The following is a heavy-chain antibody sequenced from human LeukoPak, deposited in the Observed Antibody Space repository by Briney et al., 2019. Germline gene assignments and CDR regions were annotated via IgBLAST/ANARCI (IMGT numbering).Heavy chain of an antibody. V-gene: IGHV4-59*01. Sequence: PSETLSLTCTVSGGSISSSYWSWIRQPPGKGLEWIGYIYYTGSTNYNPSLKSRVTMSVDTSKSQFSLKLTSVTAADTAVYYCATGYYDSSGYSYTFDIWSQGTMVTVSS. CDR1: GGSISSSY. CDR2: IYYTGST. CDR3: ATGYYDSSGYSYTFDI. J-gene: IGHJ3*02. D-gene: IGHD3-22*01.